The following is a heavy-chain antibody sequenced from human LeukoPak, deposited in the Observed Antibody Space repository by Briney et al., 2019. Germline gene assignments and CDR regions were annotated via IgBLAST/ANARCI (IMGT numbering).Heavy chain of an antibody. V-gene: IGHV1-18*01. CDR1: GYTFTSYG. CDR2: ISAYNGNT. D-gene: IGHD3-10*01. J-gene: IGHJ3*02. CDR3: ARNIWFGESADAFDI. Sequence: ASVKVSCKASGYTFTSYGISWVRQAPGQGLEWMGWISAYNGNTNYAQKLQGRVTMTRDKSIRTAYMELSRLTSDDTAVYYCARNIWFGESADAFDIWGQGTMVTVSS.